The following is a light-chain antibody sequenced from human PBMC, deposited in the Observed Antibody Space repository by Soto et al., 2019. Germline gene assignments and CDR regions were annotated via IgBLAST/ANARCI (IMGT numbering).Light chain of an antibody. CDR2: GAS. CDR1: QSVSSSY. Sequence: EIVMTQSPATLSVSPGERATLSCRASQSVSSSYLAWYQQRPGQAPRLLIYGASIRATGIPDRFSGSGSGTDFTLTISRLEPEDFAVYFCQQHGSSPWTFGQGTKVDIK. V-gene: IGKV3-20*01. J-gene: IGKJ1*01. CDR3: QQHGSSPWT.